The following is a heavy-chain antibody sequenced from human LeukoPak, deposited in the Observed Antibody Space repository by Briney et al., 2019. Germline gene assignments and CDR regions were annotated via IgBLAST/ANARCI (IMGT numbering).Heavy chain of an antibody. CDR2: IDGAGSVT. J-gene: IGHJ3*01. CDR3: ATDSGYNAFDV. D-gene: IGHD5-12*01. Sequence: GGSLRLSCAASGFTFTSSWMCWVRQAPGKGLEWLANIDGAGSVTNYVRSVRGRFTISRDNAKKSLYLQMNSLRVEDTAVYYCATDSGYNAFDVWGQGTMVSVSS. V-gene: IGHV3-7*01. CDR1: GFTFTSSW.